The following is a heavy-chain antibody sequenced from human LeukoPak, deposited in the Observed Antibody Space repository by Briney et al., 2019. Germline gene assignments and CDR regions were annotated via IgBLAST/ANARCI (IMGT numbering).Heavy chain of an antibody. CDR1: GFTFSSYA. V-gene: IGHV3-23*01. CDR3: AKGGVPAAIPY. D-gene: IGHD2-2*01. CDR2: ISGSGDTT. J-gene: IGHJ4*02. Sequence: GGSLRLSCAASGFTFSSYAMGWVRQAPGKGLEWVSTISGSGDTTYYADSVKGRFTISRDNSKNTLYLQMNSLRAEDTAVYYCAKGGVPAAIPYWGQGTLSPSPQ.